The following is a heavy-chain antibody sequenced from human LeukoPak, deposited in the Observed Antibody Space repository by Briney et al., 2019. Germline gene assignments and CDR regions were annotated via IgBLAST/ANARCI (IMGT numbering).Heavy chain of an antibody. Sequence: SETLSLTCTVSGGSISSDFWGWIRQPPGKGLEYIGYIYHSGSTTYNPALKSRLTISLDKSNNQFSLNLSSVTAADTAMYYCARGVTAAASSWGQGTLVTVSS. V-gene: IGHV4-59*01. CDR3: ARGVTAAASS. CDR2: IYHSGST. D-gene: IGHD6-13*01. J-gene: IGHJ5*02. CDR1: GGSISSDF.